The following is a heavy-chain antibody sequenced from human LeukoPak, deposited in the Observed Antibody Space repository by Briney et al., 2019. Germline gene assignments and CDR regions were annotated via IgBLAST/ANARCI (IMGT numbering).Heavy chain of an antibody. V-gene: IGHV3-23*01. CDR3: AKDRSGYSYIEYYFDY. Sequence: GGSLRLSCAASGFTFSSYAMSWVRQAPGKGLEWVSAISGSGGSTYYADSVKGRFIISRDNSKNTLYLQMNSLRAEDTAVYYCAKDRSGYSYIEYYFDYWGQGTLVTVSS. CDR2: ISGSGGST. J-gene: IGHJ4*02. D-gene: IGHD5-18*01. CDR1: GFTFSSYA.